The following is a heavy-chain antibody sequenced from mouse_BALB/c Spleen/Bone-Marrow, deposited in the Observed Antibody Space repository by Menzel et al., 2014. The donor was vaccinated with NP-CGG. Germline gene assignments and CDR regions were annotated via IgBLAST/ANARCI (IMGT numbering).Heavy chain of an antibody. J-gene: IGHJ2*01. CDR1: CISITTGNYR. V-gene: IGHV3-5*02. CDR3: ARGAMITTGYFDY. CDR2: IYYSGTI. Sequence: EVQLQQSGPGLVKPSQTVSLTCTVTCISITTGNYRWSWIRQFPGNKLEWIGYIYYSGTITYNPSLTSRTTITRDTSKNQFFLEMNSLTAEDTATYYCARGAMITTGYFDYWGQGTTLTVSS. D-gene: IGHD2-4*01.